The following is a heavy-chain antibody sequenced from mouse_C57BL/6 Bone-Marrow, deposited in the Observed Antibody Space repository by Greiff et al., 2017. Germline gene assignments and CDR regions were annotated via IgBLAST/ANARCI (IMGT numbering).Heavy chain of an antibody. J-gene: IGHJ4*01. CDR3: ERIYYYGSSTGYAKGD. CDR2: IYPNNGGN. V-gene: IGHV1-34*01. Sequence: VKLQQSGPELVKPGASVKMSCKASGYTFTDYYMHWVKQSHGKSLEWIGYIYPNNGGNGSTQKFKGKATLTVDKDSSTAYMELRSLTSEDSAVDYYERIYYYGSSTGYAKGDWGTSPSVT. CDR1: GYTFTDYY. D-gene: IGHD1-1*01.